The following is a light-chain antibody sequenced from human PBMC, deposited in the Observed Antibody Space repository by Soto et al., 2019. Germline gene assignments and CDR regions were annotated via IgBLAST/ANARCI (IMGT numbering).Light chain of an antibody. V-gene: IGLV2-14*01. J-gene: IGLJ1*01. Sequence: SVLTQPASVSGSPGQSITISCTGTSSDVGGYNYVSWYQQHPGKAPKLMIYEVSNRPSGVSNRFSGSKSGNTASLTISGLQAEDEADYYCSSYTSSSTLYVFGTGPKVTVL. CDR3: SSYTSSSTLYV. CDR2: EVS. CDR1: SSDVGGYNY.